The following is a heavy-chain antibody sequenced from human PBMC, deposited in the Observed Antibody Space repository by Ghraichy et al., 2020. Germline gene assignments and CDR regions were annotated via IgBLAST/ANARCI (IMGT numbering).Heavy chain of an antibody. CDR2: IYYSGST. CDR1: GGSISSYY. CDR3: ARSEYYDILTGYYYYYGMDV. Sequence: SETLSLTCTVSGGSISSYYWSWIRQPPGKGLEWIGYIYYSGSTNYNPSLKSRVTISVDTSKNQFSLKLSSVTAADTAVYYCARSEYYDILTGYYYYYGMDVWGQGTTVTVSS. D-gene: IGHD3-9*01. V-gene: IGHV4-59*01. J-gene: IGHJ6*02.